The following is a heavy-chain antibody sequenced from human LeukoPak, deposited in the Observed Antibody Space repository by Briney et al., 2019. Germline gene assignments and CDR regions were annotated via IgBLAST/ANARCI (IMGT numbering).Heavy chain of an antibody. CDR2: ISYDGSNK. J-gene: IGHJ6*04. Sequence: GGSLRLSCAASGFTFSSYAMHWVRQAPGKGLEWVAVISYDGSNKYYADSVKGRFTISRDNSKNTLYLQMNSLRAEDTAVYYCAREGRPYYYGSGSGSYGMDVWGKGTTVTVSS. D-gene: IGHD3-10*01. CDR1: GFTFSSYA. CDR3: AREGRPYYYGSGSGSYGMDV. V-gene: IGHV3-30-3*01.